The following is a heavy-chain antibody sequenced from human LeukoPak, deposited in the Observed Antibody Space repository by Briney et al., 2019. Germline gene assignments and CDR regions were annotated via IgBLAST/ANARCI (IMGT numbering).Heavy chain of an antibody. CDR1: GFTFSSYW. J-gene: IGHJ3*02. D-gene: IGHD1-26*01. V-gene: IGHV3-74*01. CDR2: INSDGRST. CDR3: ARDAGRVVGAPTAFDI. Sequence: GGSLRLSCAASGFTFSSYWMHWVRQAPGKGLVWVSRINSDGRSTSYADSVKGRFTISRDNAKNTLYLQMNSLRAEDTAVYYCARDAGRVVGAPTAFDIWGQGTMVTVSS.